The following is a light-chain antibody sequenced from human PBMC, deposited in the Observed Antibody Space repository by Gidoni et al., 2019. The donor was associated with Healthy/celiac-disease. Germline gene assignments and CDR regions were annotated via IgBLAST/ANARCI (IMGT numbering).Light chain of an antibody. CDR2: EDN. J-gene: IGLJ1*01. V-gene: IGLV6-57*04. CDR3: QSYDSSNKV. CDR1: SGSIASNY. Sequence: NFMLTPPHSLSESPGQTVTISCTRSSGSIASNYVQWYQQRPGSAPTTVIYEDNQRPSGVPDRFSGSIDSSSNSASLTISGLKTEDEADYYCQSYDSSNKVFGTGTKVTVL.